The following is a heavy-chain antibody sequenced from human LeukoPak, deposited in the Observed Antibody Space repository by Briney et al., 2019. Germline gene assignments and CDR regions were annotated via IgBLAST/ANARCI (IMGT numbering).Heavy chain of an antibody. CDR1: RFTFISYG. CDR2: ISGSGGST. J-gene: IGHJ4*02. CDR3: AKSSYYDASGYYREYYFDY. V-gene: IGHV3-23*01. D-gene: IGHD3-22*01. Sequence: GGSLRLSCAASRFTFISYGMSWVRQAPGKGLEWVSSISGSGGSTYYADSVKGRFTISRDNSKNTLYLQMNSLRDEDTAVYYCAKSSYYDASGYYREYYFDYWGQGTLVTVSS.